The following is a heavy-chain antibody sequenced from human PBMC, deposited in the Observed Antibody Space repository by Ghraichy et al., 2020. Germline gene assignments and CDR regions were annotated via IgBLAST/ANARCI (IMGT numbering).Heavy chain of an antibody. J-gene: IGHJ4*02. D-gene: IGHD5-18*01. CDR3: AKASLPFLGYGLGAGPFDY. CDR2: ISYDGSNK. CDR1: GFTFSSYG. Sequence: GGSLRLSCAASGFTFSSYGMHWVRQAPGKGLEWVAVISYDGSNKYYADSVKGRFTISRDNSKNTLYLQMNSLRAEDTAVYYCAKASLPFLGYGLGAGPFDYWGQGTLVTVSS. V-gene: IGHV3-30*18.